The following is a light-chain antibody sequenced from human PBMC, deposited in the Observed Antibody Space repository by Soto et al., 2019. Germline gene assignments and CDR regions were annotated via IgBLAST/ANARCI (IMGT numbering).Light chain of an antibody. J-gene: IGKJ4*02. CDR2: AAS. Sequence: EIVMTQSPASLSSSAGDRVTLTCRASQGISSYLAWYQQKPGQAPKLLIYAASTLASGIPARFSGSGSGTDFTLTISSLQPEDVVTYYCQKYSSAPRTFGRGTKVEIK. CDR3: QKYSSAPRT. V-gene: IGKV1-27*01. CDR1: QGISSY.